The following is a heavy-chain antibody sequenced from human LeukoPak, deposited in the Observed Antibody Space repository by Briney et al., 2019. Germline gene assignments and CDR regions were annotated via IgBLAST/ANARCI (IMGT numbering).Heavy chain of an antibody. CDR2: INSGGTII. CDR3: ARDWFVD. V-gene: IGHV3-48*03. Sequence: GGSLRLSCAASGFTFSSNEMNWVRQAPGKGLEWVSYINSGGTIIYYADSVRGRFTISRGNAKNSLYLQMNSLRAEDTAVYYCARDWFVDWDQGTLVIVSS. J-gene: IGHJ4*02. CDR1: GFTFSSNE.